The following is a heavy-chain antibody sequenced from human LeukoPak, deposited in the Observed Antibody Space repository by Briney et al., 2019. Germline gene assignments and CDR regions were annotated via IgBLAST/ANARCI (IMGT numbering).Heavy chain of an antibody. D-gene: IGHD6-19*01. V-gene: IGHV3-48*01. CDR2: ISSSSSTI. Sequence: PGGSLRLSCAASGFTFSSYSMNWVRQAPGKGLEWVSYISSSSSTIYYADSMKGRFTISRDNAKNSLYLQMNSLRAEDTAVYYCARAGSGWQRNYFDYWGQGTLVTVSS. J-gene: IGHJ4*02. CDR3: ARAGSGWQRNYFDY. CDR1: GFTFSSYS.